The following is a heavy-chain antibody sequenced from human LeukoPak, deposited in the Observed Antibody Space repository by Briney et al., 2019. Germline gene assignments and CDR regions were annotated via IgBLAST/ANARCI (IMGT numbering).Heavy chain of an antibody. J-gene: IGHJ4*02. CDR2: TYYSGST. Sequence: SETLSLTCTVSGGSIRSSGYYWGWIRQPPGKGLEWIASTYYSGSTYYNPSLKSRVTISVDTSKNQFSLRLSSVTAADTAVYYCASNWGGDEYYFDYWGQGSLVTVSS. V-gene: IGHV4-39*01. CDR1: GGSIRSSGYY. CDR3: ASNWGGDEYYFDY. D-gene: IGHD7-27*01.